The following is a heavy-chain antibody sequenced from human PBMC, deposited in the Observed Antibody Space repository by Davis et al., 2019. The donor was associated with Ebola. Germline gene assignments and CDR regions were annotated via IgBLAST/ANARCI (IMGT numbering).Heavy chain of an antibody. CDR2: ISGSGGST. J-gene: IGHJ4*02. V-gene: IGHV3-23*01. CDR1: GFTFSSYS. Sequence: GESLKISCAASGFTFSSYSMNWVRQAPGKGLEWVSAISGSGGSTYYADSVKGRFTISRDNSKNTLYLQMNSLRAEDTAVYYCARDGSYSNLDYWGQGTLVTVSS. D-gene: IGHD4-11*01. CDR3: ARDGSYSNLDY.